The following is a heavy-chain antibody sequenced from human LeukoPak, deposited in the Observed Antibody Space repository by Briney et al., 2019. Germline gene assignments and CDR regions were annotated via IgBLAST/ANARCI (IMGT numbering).Heavy chain of an antibody. Sequence: SVKVSCKASGGTFSSYAISWVRQAPGQGLEWMGRIIPIFGIANYAQEFQGRVTITADKSTSTAYMELSSLRSEDTAVYYCARGGKLFENYYYYYGMDVWGQGTTVTVSS. CDR2: IIPIFGIA. J-gene: IGHJ6*02. CDR3: ARGGKLFENYYYYYGMDV. D-gene: IGHD3-10*01. CDR1: GGTFSSYA. V-gene: IGHV1-69*04.